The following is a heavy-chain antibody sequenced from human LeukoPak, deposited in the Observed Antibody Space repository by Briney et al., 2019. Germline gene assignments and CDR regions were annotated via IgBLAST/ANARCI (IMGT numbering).Heavy chain of an antibody. CDR3: AMCRHVLTPVWSARKYYYGCMDA. V-gene: IGHV4-34*01. CDR2: INHSGST. D-gene: IGHD4-23*01. Sequence: PSETLSLTRAVYGGSLSGYYWSWIRQPPGKGLEWIGEINHSGSTNYHPSLNRRVTISVDTSKNQFSLKLSSVTAAATAAYYCAMCRHVLTPVWSARKYYYGCMDAWGKGATVTVSS. CDR1: GGSLSGYY. J-gene: IGHJ6*03.